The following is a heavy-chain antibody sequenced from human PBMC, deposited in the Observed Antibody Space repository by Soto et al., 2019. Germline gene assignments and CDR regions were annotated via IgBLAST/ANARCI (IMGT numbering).Heavy chain of an antibody. CDR3: AREIAAADTPGTYYYYGMDV. D-gene: IGHD6-13*01. Sequence: QVQLVQSGAEVKKPGASVKVSCKASGYTFTSYDINWVRQATGQGLEWMGWMNPNSGNTGYAQKFQGRVTMTRNTSRSTAYMELSSLRSEDTAVYYCAREIAAADTPGTYYYYGMDVWGQGTTVTVSS. J-gene: IGHJ6*02. CDR2: MNPNSGNT. V-gene: IGHV1-8*01. CDR1: GYTFTSYD.